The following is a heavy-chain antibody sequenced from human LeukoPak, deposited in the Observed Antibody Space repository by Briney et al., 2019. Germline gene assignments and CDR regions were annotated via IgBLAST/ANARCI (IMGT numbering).Heavy chain of an antibody. V-gene: IGHV4-34*01. CDR2: INHTGST. CDR3: ARGRSLHYFDY. Sequence: SETLSLTCGFYGESFSDDYWGWIRQPPGKGLEWIGEINHTGSTNYNPSLKSRVTISVDTSRNQFSLRLTSATAADTAVYYCARGRSLHYFDYWGQGTLVTVSS. J-gene: IGHJ4*02. CDR1: GESFSDDY.